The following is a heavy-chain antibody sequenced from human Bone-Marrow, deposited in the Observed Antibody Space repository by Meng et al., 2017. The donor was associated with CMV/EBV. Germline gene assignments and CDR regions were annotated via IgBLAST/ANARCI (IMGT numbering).Heavy chain of an antibody. D-gene: IGHD3/OR15-3a*01. CDR2: LIRIFGTA. CDR3: ARERVGTLGWGLNYYYGMDV. J-gene: IGHJ6*02. V-gene: IGHV1-69*05. Sequence: SVKVSCKASGGTFSSDAIRWVRQAPGQGLEWMGGLIRIFGTANYAQKFQDRVTITTDKSKSTAYMELSSLRSEDTAVYYCARERVGTLGWGLNYYYGMDVWGQGTTVTVSS. CDR1: GGTFSSDA.